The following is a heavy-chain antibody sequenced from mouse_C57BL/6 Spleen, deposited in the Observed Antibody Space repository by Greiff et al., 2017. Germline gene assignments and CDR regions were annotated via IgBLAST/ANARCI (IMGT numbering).Heavy chain of an antibody. D-gene: IGHD1-1*01. CDR2: INPYNGGT. CDR3: ARRQNYGSSSAWFAY. J-gene: IGHJ3*01. CDR1: GYTFTDYY. V-gene: IGHV1-19*01. Sequence: VQLKESGPVLVKPGASVKMSCKASGYTFTDYYMNWVKQSHGKSLEWIGVINPYNGGTSYNQKFKGKATLTVDKSSSTAYMERNSLTSEDSAVYYCARRQNYGSSSAWFAYWGQGTLVTVSA.